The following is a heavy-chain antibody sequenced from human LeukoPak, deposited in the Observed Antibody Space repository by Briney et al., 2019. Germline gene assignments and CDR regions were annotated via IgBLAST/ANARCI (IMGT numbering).Heavy chain of an antibody. CDR1: GFTFSTYA. V-gene: IGHV3-30*04. J-gene: IGHJ3*01. CDR2: ISYNGRTQ. D-gene: IGHD7-27*01. CDR3: ARDGPGLGTNAFDV. Sequence: GRSLRLSCVASGFTFSTYAVHWVRQAPGKGLEWVAVISYNGRTQYYADSLKGRFTISRDNSKNTLYLQMNGLTTEDTAVYYCARDGPGLGTNAFDVWGQGTMVSVSS.